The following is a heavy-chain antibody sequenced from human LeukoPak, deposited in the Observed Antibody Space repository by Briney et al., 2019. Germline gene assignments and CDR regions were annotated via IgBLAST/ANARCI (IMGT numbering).Heavy chain of an antibody. CDR1: GFTFSIYA. CDR2: IGGRTDTT. J-gene: IGHJ4*02. Sequence: PGGSLRLSCAASGFTFSIYAMSWVRQAPGKGLGWVSAIGGRTDTTYYADSVKGRFTISRENCKNTMFMQMNSVRAEDRDVYYCATEGGPPIERYWGQGTLVTVSS. V-gene: IGHV3-23*01. D-gene: IGHD2-15*01. CDR3: ATEGGPPIERY.